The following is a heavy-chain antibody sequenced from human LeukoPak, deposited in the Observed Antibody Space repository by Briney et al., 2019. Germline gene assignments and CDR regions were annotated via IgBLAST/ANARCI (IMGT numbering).Heavy chain of an antibody. CDR2: IYSSGNT. V-gene: IGHV4-39*07. CDR1: GGSISSSGYY. D-gene: IGHD5-12*01. J-gene: IGHJ4*02. CDR3: ARTWLRGSLTDY. Sequence: SETLSLTCTVSGGSISSSGYYWGWIRQPPGKGLEFIGNIYSSGNTYYNPSLKSRVTISIDTSKNQFSLKLSSVTAADTALYYCARTWLRGSLTDYWGQGTLVTVSS.